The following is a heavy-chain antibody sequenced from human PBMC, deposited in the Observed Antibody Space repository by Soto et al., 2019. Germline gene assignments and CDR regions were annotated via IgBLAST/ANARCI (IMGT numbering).Heavy chain of an antibody. CDR3: ARTKVGGFDP. V-gene: IGHV4-31*03. CDR1: GGSISSGGYY. J-gene: IGHJ5*02. D-gene: IGHD2-2*01. CDR2: IYYRGTT. Sequence: QVQLQESGPGLVKPSQTLSLTCTVSGGSISSGGYYWSWIRQHPGEGLEWIGFIYYRGTTYYNPSLKSRLTMTLDTSKNQFSLKLSSVTAADTAVYYCARTKVGGFDPWGQGTLVTVSA.